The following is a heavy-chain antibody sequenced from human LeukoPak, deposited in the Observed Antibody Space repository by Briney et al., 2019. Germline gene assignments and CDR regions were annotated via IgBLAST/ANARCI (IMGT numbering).Heavy chain of an antibody. CDR2: INPSGGST. D-gene: IGHD6-19*01. CDR3: ARGSYSSGWYGSFSHFDY. J-gene: IGHJ4*02. CDR1: GYTFTSYY. V-gene: IGHV1-46*01. Sequence: ASVKVSCKASGYTFTSYYMHWVRQAPGQGLEWMGIINPSGGSTSYAQKFQGRVTMTRDTSTSTVYMELSSLRSEDTAVYYCARGSYSSGWYGSFSHFDYWGQGTLVTVSS.